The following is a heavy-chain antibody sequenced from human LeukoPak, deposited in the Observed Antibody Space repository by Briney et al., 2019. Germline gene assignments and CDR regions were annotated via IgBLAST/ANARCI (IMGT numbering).Heavy chain of an antibody. D-gene: IGHD1-14*01. V-gene: IGHV4-59*02. CDR2: IHHSGST. J-gene: IGHJ4*02. CDR3: ARWNDGNHHFDC. Sequence: SETLSLTCTVSGDSVSDYYWNWIRQPPGKGPEWIGYIHHSGSTSNNPSLRSRVTMSVDTSKNYFSLDLISVTSADTAVYYCARWNDGNHHFDCWGQGTLVTVSA. CDR1: GDSVSDYY.